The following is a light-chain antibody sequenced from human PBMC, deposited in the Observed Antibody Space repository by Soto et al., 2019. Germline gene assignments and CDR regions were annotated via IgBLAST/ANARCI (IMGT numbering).Light chain of an antibody. Sequence: QSALTQPASVSGSPGQSITISCTGISSDVAGYNYVSWYQQHPGKAPKLMIYEVSNRPSGVSSRFSGSKSGNTASLTISGPQAEDEADYYCSSYTSSSTYVFGTGTKLTVL. CDR1: SSDVAGYNY. CDR2: EVS. CDR3: SSYTSSSTYV. V-gene: IGLV2-14*01. J-gene: IGLJ1*01.